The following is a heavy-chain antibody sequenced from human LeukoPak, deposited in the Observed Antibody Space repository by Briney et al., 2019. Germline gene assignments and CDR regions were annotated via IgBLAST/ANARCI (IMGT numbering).Heavy chain of an antibody. Sequence: SETLSLTCTVSGGSISSYYRSWIRQPAGKGLEWIGRIYTSGSTNYNPSLKSRVTMSVDTSKNQFSLKLSSVTAADTAVYYCARDDYDFWSGPRGFDPWGQGTLVTVSS. V-gene: IGHV4-4*07. D-gene: IGHD3-3*01. CDR3: ARDDYDFWSGPRGFDP. CDR1: GGSISSYY. J-gene: IGHJ5*02. CDR2: IYTSGST.